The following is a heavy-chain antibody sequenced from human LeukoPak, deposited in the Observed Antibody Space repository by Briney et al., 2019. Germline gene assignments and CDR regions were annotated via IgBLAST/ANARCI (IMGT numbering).Heavy chain of an antibody. J-gene: IGHJ4*02. D-gene: IGHD6-19*01. CDR1: GYTFTGYY. CDR2: INPNSGDT. CDR3: ARGSGWPHYYFDY. V-gene: IGHV1-2*02. Sequence: ASVKVSCKASGYTFTGYYVHWVRQAPGQGLEWMGWINPNSGDTDHAQNFQGRVTMTRDTSISTAYMELRRLRSDDTAVYYCARGSGWPHYYFDYWGQGTLLTASS.